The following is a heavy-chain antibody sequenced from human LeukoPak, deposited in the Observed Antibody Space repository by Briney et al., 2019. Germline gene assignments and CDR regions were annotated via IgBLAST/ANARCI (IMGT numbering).Heavy chain of an antibody. J-gene: IGHJ4*02. CDR2: INHSGST. D-gene: IGHD6-13*01. Sequence: SETLSLTCAVYGGSFSGYYWSWIRQPPGKGLEWIGEINHSGSTNYNPSLKSRVTISVDTSKNQFSLKLSSVTAADTAVYYCARGQRLRGSSWSRRDYWGQGTLVTVSS. CDR1: GGSFSGYY. CDR3: ARGQRLRGSSWSRRDY. V-gene: IGHV4-34*01.